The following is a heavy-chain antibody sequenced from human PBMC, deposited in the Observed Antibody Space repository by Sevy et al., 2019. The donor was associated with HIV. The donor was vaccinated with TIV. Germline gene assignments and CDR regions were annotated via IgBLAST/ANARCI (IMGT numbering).Heavy chain of an antibody. Sequence: GGSLRLSCAASGFTFSSYAMHWVRQALGKGLEWVAVISYDGSNKYYADSVKGRFTISRDNSKNTLYLQMNSLRAEDTAVYYCARDKEQWLVLGGYYFDYWGQGTLVTVSS. D-gene: IGHD6-19*01. J-gene: IGHJ4*02. CDR2: ISYDGSNK. CDR3: ARDKEQWLVLGGYYFDY. V-gene: IGHV3-30-3*01. CDR1: GFTFSSYA.